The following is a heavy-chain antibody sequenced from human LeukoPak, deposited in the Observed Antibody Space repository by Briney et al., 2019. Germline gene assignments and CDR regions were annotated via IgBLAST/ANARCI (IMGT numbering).Heavy chain of an antibody. J-gene: IGHJ3*02. D-gene: IGHD6-6*01. V-gene: IGHV1-69*01. CDR3: ARPNISSSPTDAFDI. CDR1: GGTFSSYA. Sequence: SVKVSCKASGGTFSSYAISWVRQAPGQGLEWMGGIIPIFGTANYAQKFQGRVTITADESTSTAYMELSSLRSEDTAVYYCARPNISSSPTDAFDIWGQGTMVTVSS. CDR2: IIPIFGTA.